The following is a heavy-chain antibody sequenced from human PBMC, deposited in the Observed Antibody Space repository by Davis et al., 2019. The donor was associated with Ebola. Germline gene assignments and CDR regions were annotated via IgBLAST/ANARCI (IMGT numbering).Heavy chain of an antibody. V-gene: IGHV3-7*01. CDR3: TDYYYYGMDV. J-gene: IGHJ6*02. Sequence: GESLKISCAASGLIFNNYWMCWIRQAPGKGPEWVVIIKEDGGEKYYVYSVKGLFTISRDNDKNSLYLQMNRLRAEDAALYYCTDYYYYGMDVWGQGTTVTVSS. CDR2: IKEDGGEK. CDR1: GLIFNNYW.